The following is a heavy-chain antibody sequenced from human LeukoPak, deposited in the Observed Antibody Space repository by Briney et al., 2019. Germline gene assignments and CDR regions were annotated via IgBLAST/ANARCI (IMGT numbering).Heavy chain of an antibody. Sequence: GGSLRLSCAAPGFTFSSYAMSWVRQAPGKGLEWVSAISGSGGSTYYADSVKGRFTISRDNSKNTLFLQMNSLRAEDTAVYYCAKDGVIVARELIWGQGTMVTVSS. CDR2: ISGSGGST. CDR3: AKDGVIVARELI. D-gene: IGHD3-22*01. CDR1: GFTFSSYA. V-gene: IGHV3-23*01. J-gene: IGHJ3*02.